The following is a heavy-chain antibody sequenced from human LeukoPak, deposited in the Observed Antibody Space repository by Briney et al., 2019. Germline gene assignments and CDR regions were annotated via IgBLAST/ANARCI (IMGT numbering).Heavy chain of an antibody. D-gene: IGHD6-19*01. CDR1: RDSVSSNSAA. Sequence: SQTLSLTCAISRDSVSSNSAAWNWIRQSPSRGLEWLGRTYYRSKWYDDYAVSVNSRMTINTDTSKNQFSLQLNSVTPEDTAVYYCARALIAVGAHYFDYWGQGNLVTVSS. J-gene: IGHJ4*02. CDR3: ARALIAVGAHYFDY. V-gene: IGHV6-1*01. CDR2: TYYRSKWYD.